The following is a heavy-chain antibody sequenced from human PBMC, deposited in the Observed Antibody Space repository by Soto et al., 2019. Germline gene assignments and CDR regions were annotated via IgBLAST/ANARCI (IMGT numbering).Heavy chain of an antibody. CDR3: ARDYGDYDYYYYYYMDV. CDR2: ISSSGSTI. V-gene: IGHV3-11*01. Sequence: GGSLRLSCAASGFTLSDYYMSWIRQAPGKGLEWVSYISSSGSTIYYADSVKGRFTISRDSAKNSLYLQMNSLRAEDTAVYYCARDYGDYDYYYYYYMDVWGKGTTVTVSS. D-gene: IGHD4-17*01. CDR1: GFTLSDYY. J-gene: IGHJ6*03.